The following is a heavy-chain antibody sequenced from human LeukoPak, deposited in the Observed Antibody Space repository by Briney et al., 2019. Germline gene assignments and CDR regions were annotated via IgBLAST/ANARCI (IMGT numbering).Heavy chain of an antibody. CDR1: GFTLNTYG. CDR2: ISYDGSNK. V-gene: IGHV3-30*18. J-gene: IGHJ4*02. CDR3: AKDREQWLVQGDYSDY. D-gene: IGHD6-19*01. Sequence: SLRLSCAASGFTLNTYGMHWVRQAPGKGLEWVALISYDGSNKYYADSVKGRFTISRDNSKNRLYLQMNSLRTEDTAVYYCAKDREQWLVQGDYSDYWGQGTRVTVSS.